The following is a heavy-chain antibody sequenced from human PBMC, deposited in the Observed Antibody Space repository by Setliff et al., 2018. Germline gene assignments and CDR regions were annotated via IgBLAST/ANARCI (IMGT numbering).Heavy chain of an antibody. D-gene: IGHD3-3*01. J-gene: IGHJ6*03. Sequence: KPSETLSLTCTVSGGSISTYYWSWIRQSAGKGLECLGRIYTDGSTKYNPSLKSRVTISLDTSNNQFSLSLSSVTAADTAVYYCARMSGFQYMDVWGKGTTVTVSS. CDR1: GGSISTYY. CDR2: IYTDGST. CDR3: ARMSGFQYMDV. V-gene: IGHV4-4*07.